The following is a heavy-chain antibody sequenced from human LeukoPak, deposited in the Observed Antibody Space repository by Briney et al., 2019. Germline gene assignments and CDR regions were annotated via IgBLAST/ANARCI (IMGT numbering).Heavy chain of an antibody. CDR1: GYTFTSYG. J-gene: IGHJ5*02. Sequence: EASVKVSCKASGYTFTSYGISWVRQAPGQGLEWMGWISAYNGNTNYAQKLQGRVAMTTDTSTSTAYMELRSLRSDDTAVYYCARAVWDHNWFDPWGQGTLVTVSS. D-gene: IGHD3-16*01. V-gene: IGHV1-18*01. CDR3: ARAVWDHNWFDP. CDR2: ISAYNGNT.